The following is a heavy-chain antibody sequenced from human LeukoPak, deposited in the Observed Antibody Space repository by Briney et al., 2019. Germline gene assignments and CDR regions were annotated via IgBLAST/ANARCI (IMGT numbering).Heavy chain of an antibody. Sequence: SETLSLTCTVSGGSISSSSYYWGWIRQPPGKGLEWIGSIYYSGSTYYNPSLKSRVTISVDTSKNQFSLKLSSVTAADTAVYYCARDWYCSGGSCGVQWGQGTLVTVSS. J-gene: IGHJ4*02. CDR2: IYYSGST. V-gene: IGHV4-39*07. CDR3: ARDWYCSGGSCGVQ. CDR1: GGSISSSSYY. D-gene: IGHD2-15*01.